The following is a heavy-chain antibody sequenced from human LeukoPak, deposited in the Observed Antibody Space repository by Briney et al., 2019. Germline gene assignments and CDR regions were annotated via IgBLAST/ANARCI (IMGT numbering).Heavy chain of an antibody. CDR3: ARGRRIVGATGAFDI. V-gene: IGHV3-21*01. CDR1: GFTFSSYS. CDR2: ISSSSSYI. D-gene: IGHD1-26*01. J-gene: IGHJ3*02. Sequence: GGSLRLSCAASGFTFSSYSMNWVRQAPGKGLEWVSSISSSSSYIYYADSVKGRFTISRDNAKNSLYLQMSSLRAEDTAVYYCARGRRIVGATGAFDIWGQGTMVTVSS.